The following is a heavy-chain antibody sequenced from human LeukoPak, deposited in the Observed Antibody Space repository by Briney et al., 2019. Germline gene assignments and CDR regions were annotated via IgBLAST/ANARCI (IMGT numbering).Heavy chain of an antibody. J-gene: IGHJ3*02. V-gene: IGHV3-21*01. CDR3: AREGIAAAESDAFDI. CDR1: GFTFDDYA. Sequence: GGSLRLSCTASGFTFDDYAMHWVRQAPGKGLEWVSSISSSSSYIYYADSVKGRFTISRDNAKNSLYLQMNSLRAEDTAVYYCAREGIAAAESDAFDIWGQGTMVTVSS. D-gene: IGHD6-13*01. CDR2: ISSSSSYI.